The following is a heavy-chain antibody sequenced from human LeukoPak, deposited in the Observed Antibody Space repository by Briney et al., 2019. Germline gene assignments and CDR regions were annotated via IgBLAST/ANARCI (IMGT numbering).Heavy chain of an antibody. J-gene: IGHJ4*02. D-gene: IGHD5-12*01. CDR3: ARAPQIGFGGFDKNY. V-gene: IGHV3-74*01. CDR2: INSDGSRI. Sequence: PGGSLRLSCAASGFTLSDYWMHWVRQAPGKGLVWVSRINSDGSRIIYADSVKGRFTISRDNAKNTVYLQMNSLRADDTAVYFCARAPQIGFGGFDKNYWGQGTLVTVSS. CDR1: GFTLSDYW.